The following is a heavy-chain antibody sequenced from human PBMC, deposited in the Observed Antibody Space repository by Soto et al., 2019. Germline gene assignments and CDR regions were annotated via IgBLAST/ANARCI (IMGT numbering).Heavy chain of an antibody. D-gene: IGHD3-9*01. CDR2: ISGYNGDT. CDR3: ARDYDIWGEGWFDP. J-gene: IGHJ5*02. CDR1: GYTFTNFG. Sequence: QVQLVQSGGEMRKPGASVKVSCKASGYTFTNFGISWVRQAPGQGFEWVGWISGYNGDTNYAPKFRGRVIMTKDTSTTTAYMGLTTLTSDDTAVYYCARDYDIWGEGWFDPWGQGTLVTVSS. V-gene: IGHV1-18*01.